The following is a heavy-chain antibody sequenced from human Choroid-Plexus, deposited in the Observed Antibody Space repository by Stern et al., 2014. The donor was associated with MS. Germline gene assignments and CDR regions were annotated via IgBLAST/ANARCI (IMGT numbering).Heavy chain of an antibody. D-gene: IGHD6-19*01. V-gene: IGHV3-23*04. CDR3: AKWPHHIAVAGTRYFQH. Sequence: VQLVQSGGGLVQPGGSLRLSCAASGFSFSTYAMSWVRQTPGKGLQWVSVLSGRVGPKFYADSVKGRFTISRDNSKNTLYLQMDSLRADDTAVYYCAKWPHHIAVAGTRYFQHWGQGTLVTVSS. CDR1: GFSFSTYA. J-gene: IGHJ1*01. CDR2: LSGRVGPK.